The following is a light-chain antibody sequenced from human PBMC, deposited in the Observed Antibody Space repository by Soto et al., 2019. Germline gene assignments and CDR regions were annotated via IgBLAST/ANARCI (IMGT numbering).Light chain of an antibody. Sequence: QSALTQPASVSWSPGQSITISCTGTSGDVGAYNHVSRYQHRPGRAPKLMIYDVSDRPSGVSNRFSGSKSDNTASLTISGLQAEDEADYYCFSYTTSSTYVFGTGTKVTVL. CDR3: FSYTTSSTYV. CDR2: DVS. V-gene: IGLV2-14*03. CDR1: SGDVGAYNH. J-gene: IGLJ1*01.